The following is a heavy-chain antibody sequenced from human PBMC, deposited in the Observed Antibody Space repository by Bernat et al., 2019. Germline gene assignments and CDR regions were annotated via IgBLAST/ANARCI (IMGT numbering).Heavy chain of an antibody. V-gene: IGHV3-7*03. CDR2: IKGDGSEK. J-gene: IGHJ4*02. CDR3: ARSRGRMWSTFDY. Sequence: EVQLVESGGGLVQPGGSLRLSCAASGLTFSSDWMSWVRLAPGKGLEWVANIKGDGSEKYYVDSVEGRFTISRDNAKSSLYLQMNSLRAEDTAVYHCARSRGRMWSTFDYWGQGTLVTVSS. CDR1: GLTFSSDW. D-gene: IGHD2-21*01.